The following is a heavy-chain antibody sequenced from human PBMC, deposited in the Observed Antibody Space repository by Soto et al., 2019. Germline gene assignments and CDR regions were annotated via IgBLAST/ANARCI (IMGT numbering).Heavy chain of an antibody. CDR2: ISGSGGST. V-gene: IGHV3-23*01. CDR3: AKDQAYCYGSGSYYYYYYGMDV. CDR1: GFTFSSYA. D-gene: IGHD3-10*01. Sequence: GGSLRLSCAASGFTFSSYAMSWVRQAPGKGLEWVSAISGSGGSTYYADSVKGRFTISRDNSKNTLYLQMNSLRAEDTAVYYCAKDQAYCYGSGSYYYYYYGMDVWGQGTTVTVSS. J-gene: IGHJ6*02.